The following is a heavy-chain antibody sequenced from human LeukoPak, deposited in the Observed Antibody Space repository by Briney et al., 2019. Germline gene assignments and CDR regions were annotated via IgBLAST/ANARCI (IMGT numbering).Heavy chain of an antibody. Sequence: SETLSLTCAVYGGSFSGYYWSWIRQPPGKGLEWIGEVNHSGSTNYNPSLKSRVTISVDTSKNQFTLKLSSVTAADTAVHYCARGHFWFDPWGQGTLVTVSS. V-gene: IGHV4-34*01. CDR2: VNHSGST. J-gene: IGHJ5*02. CDR3: ARGHFWFDP. CDR1: GGSFSGYY.